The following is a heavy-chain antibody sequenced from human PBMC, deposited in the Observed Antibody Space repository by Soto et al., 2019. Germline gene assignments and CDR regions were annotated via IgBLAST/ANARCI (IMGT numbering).Heavy chain of an antibody. D-gene: IGHD6-13*01. CDR3: ARGPPDYSTSGYVGDY. Sequence: EVQLVESGGGLVQPGGSLRLSCAASGLFSSYWMHWVRQAPGKGLVWVSRIDSAGTTINYADSVKGRFTISRDNAQNTLYLQMDSLRVEDTAVYYCARGPPDYSTSGYVGDYWGKGALVTVSS. CDR2: IDSAGTTI. V-gene: IGHV3-74*01. CDR1: GLFSSYW. J-gene: IGHJ4*01.